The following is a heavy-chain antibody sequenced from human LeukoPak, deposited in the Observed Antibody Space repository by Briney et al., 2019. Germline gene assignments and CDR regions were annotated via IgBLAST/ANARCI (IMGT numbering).Heavy chain of an antibody. D-gene: IGHD1-14*01. Sequence: PGGSLRLSCAASGFTFSSYWMSWVRQAPGKGLEWVANIKQDGSEKYYVDSVKGRFTISRDNAKNSLYPQMNSLRAEDTAVYYCARAPSEPTYYYYYYYMDVWGKGTTVTVSS. CDR1: GFTFSSYW. CDR3: ARAPSEPTYYYYYYYMDV. CDR2: IKQDGSEK. V-gene: IGHV3-7*01. J-gene: IGHJ6*03.